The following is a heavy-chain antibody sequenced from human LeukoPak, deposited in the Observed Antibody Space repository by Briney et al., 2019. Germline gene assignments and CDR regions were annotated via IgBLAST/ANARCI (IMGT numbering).Heavy chain of an antibody. CDR3: AHRRAYSSRIRY. J-gene: IGHJ4*02. CDR2: IYWDDDK. CDR1: GFSFSTSGVG. D-gene: IGHD6-13*01. V-gene: IGHV2-5*02. Sequence: SGPTLVKPTQTLTPTCTFSGFSFSTSGVGVVWIRQPPGKALEWLALIYWDDDKRYSPSVMDRITITKDTSKNQVVLTMTDMDPVDTATYYCAHRRAYSSRIRYWGQGALVTVSS.